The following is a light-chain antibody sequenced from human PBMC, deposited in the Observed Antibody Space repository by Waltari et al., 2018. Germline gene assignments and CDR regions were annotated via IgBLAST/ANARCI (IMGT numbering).Light chain of an antibody. Sequence: SYVLTQSPSMSVAPGKTARITCGGDGIGSKSVHGYQQKTGQAPVLVVHNDNDRPSGIPERFSGSNSGNTATLTISRVEAGDEADYYCQVWDSSSEHYVFGTGSRVTVL. J-gene: IGLJ1*01. V-gene: IGLV3-21*03. CDR1: GIGSKS. CDR2: NDN. CDR3: QVWDSSSEHYV.